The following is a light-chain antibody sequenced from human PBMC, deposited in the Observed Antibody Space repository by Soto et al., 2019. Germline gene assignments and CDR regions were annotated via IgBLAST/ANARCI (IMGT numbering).Light chain of an antibody. V-gene: IGKV3-11*01. CDR2: DAS. CDR3: RQFNNWPLT. CDR1: QSINSA. Sequence: EIAMTPSPSTLSVPPGETATLSCRASQSINSALAWYQQKPGQAPRLLIYDASKRATDIPVRFSGSGSGIDFTLTISSLEPEDFAVYYCRQFNNWPLTFGGGTKVDI. J-gene: IGKJ4*01.